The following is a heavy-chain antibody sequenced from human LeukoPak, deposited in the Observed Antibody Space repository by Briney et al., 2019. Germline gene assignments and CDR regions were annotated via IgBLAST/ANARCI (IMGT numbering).Heavy chain of an antibody. CDR2: VCHSGSS. D-gene: IGHD2-2*01. CDR3: ARGARVVPAASYYYYYMDV. J-gene: IGHJ6*03. CDR1: GGSISSYY. Sequence: SETLSLTCTVSGGSISSYYWSWIRQPPGKGLEWIGSVCHSGSSFYNPSLKSRLAISIDTSKNEFSLKLSSLTAADTAVYYCARGARVVPAASYYYYYMDVWGKGTTVTVSS. V-gene: IGHV4-38-2*02.